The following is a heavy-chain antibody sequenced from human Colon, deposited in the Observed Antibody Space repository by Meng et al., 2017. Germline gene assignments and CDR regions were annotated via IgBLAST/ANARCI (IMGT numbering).Heavy chain of an antibody. D-gene: IGHD6-6*01. CDR3: ARDSSAGRDYYYGMDV. CDR1: GITFSTYS. V-gene: IGHV3-21*01. Sequence: GESLKISCAASGITFSTYSMHWVRQAAGKGLEWVASISSSSTYIYYEDSEKGRFIISRDNAKKSLYLQLSSLRAEDTAVYYCARDSSAGRDYYYGMDVWGQGTTVTVSS. J-gene: IGHJ6*02. CDR2: ISSSSTYI.